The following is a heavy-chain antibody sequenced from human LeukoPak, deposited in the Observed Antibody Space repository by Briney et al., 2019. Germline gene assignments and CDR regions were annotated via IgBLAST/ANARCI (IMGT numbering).Heavy chain of an antibody. D-gene: IGHD3-10*01. V-gene: IGHV3-23*01. CDR2: INGGGDIM. CDR1: GFSLRAYD. Sequence: GGSLRLSCAASGFSLRAYDLIWVRQAPGKGLDRVSIINGGGDIMMYEDSVKGRFTISRDNSKNTFYLQMNSQRVEDTAVYYCAMRDRGYGLDIWGQGTMVTVSS. J-gene: IGHJ3*02. CDR3: AMRDRGYGLDI.